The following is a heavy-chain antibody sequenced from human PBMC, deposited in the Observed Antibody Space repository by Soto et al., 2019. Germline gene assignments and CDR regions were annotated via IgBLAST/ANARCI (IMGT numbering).Heavy chain of an antibody. D-gene: IGHD3-16*02. J-gene: IGHJ3*02. V-gene: IGHV4-59*11. CDR3: ARARGGYPDI. CDR2: IYSSGST. Sequence: SETLSLTCTVSGVSISSHYWSWIRQPPGKGLEWIGYIYSSGSTDYNPSLKSRLTISVDTSKNQFSLKLSSVTAADKAVYYCARARGGYPDIWGQGTMVTVSS. CDR1: GVSISSHY.